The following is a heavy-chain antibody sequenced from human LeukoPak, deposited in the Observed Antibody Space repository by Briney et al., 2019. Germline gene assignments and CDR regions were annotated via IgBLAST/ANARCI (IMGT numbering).Heavy chain of an antibody. CDR3: ARLYYDFWSGYCRFDP. V-gene: IGHV1-8*01. Sequence: ASVEVSCKASGYTFTSYDINWVRQATGQGLEWMGWMNPNSGNTGYAQKFQGRVTMTRNTSISTAYMELSSLRSEDTAVYYCARLYYDFWSGYCRFDPWGQGTLVTVSS. CDR2: MNPNSGNT. D-gene: IGHD3-3*01. J-gene: IGHJ5*02. CDR1: GYTFTSYD.